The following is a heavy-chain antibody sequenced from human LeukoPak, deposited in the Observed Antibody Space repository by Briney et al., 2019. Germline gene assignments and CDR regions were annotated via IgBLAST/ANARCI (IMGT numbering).Heavy chain of an antibody. Sequence: SESLSLTCTVSGGSISSSSYYWGWIRQPPGKGLEWFGSIYCSGSTYYNPSLESRVTISVETSKNPSSLELSTVTAADTAVYYCARHGMGSAVYAFDIWGQGTMVTVSS. CDR3: ARHGMGSAVYAFDI. D-gene: IGHD2-15*01. J-gene: IGHJ3*02. CDR1: GGSISSSSYY. V-gene: IGHV4-39*01. CDR2: IYCSGST.